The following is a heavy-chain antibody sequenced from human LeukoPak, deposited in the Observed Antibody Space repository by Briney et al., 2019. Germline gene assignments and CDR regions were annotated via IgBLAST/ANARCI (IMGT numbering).Heavy chain of an antibody. CDR3: ARSLSYYDSTGYYYFDY. CDR2: IHSGNSVT. CDR1: GYSFTSYW. Sequence: GESLKISCQGSGYSFTSYWIAWVRQMPGKGLEWMGIIHSGNSVTRYSLSFQGQVTISADKSISTAFLQWSSLKASDTGMYYCARSLSYYDSTGYYYFDYWGQGTLVTVSS. D-gene: IGHD3-22*01. V-gene: IGHV5-51*01. J-gene: IGHJ4*02.